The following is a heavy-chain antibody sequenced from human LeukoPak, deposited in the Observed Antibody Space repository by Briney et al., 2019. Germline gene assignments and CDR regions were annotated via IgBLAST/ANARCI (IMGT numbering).Heavy chain of an antibody. CDR1: GGTFSSYA. J-gene: IGHJ4*02. D-gene: IGHD3-10*02. CDR3: ARDWVGTMSY. V-gene: IGHV1-69*04. CDR2: IIPILGIA. Sequence: ASVKVSCKASGGTFSSYAISWVRQAPGQGLEWMGRIIPILGIANYAQKLQGRVTMTTDTSTSTAYMELRSLRSDDTAVYYCARDWVGTMSYWGQGTLVTVSS.